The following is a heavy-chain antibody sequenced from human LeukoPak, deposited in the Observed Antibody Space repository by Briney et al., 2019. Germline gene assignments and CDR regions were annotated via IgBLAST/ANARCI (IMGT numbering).Heavy chain of an antibody. J-gene: IGHJ6*03. D-gene: IGHD3-3*01. CDR3: ARDQKDYDFWSGYPTAPYMDV. CDR1: GYTFTGYY. V-gene: IGHV1-2*02. CDR2: INPNSGGT. Sequence: ASVKVSCKAPGYTFTGYYMHWVRQAPRQGLEWMGWINPNSGGTNYAQKFQGRVTMARDTSISTAYMALSRLRSDDTAVYYCARDQKDYDFWSGYPTAPYMDVWGKGTTVTVSS.